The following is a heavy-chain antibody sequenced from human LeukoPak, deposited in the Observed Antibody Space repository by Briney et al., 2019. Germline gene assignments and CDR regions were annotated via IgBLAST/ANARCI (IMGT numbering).Heavy chain of an antibody. Sequence: ASVTVSLMSSVYAFTDYYMHWVRQARGQGRAGMGWIHPNRGGSNNVQKSQGRVTMTRDTSLSTAYMELTRLTSDDTAVYYCARDRRYSYGYKGGMTAILPPEEWGEGTLVTVSS. CDR2: IHPNRGGS. CDR3: ARDRRYSYGYKGGMTAILPPEE. J-gene: IGHJ4*02. V-gene: IGHV1-2*02. CDR1: VYAFTDYY. D-gene: IGHD5-18*01.